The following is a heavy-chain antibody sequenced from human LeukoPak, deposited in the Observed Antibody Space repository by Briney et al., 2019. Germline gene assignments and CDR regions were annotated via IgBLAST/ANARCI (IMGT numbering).Heavy chain of an antibody. Sequence: GGSLRLSCAASGFTFGSYSMNWVRQAPGKGLEWVSSISSSSSHIYYADSVKGRFTISRDNAKNSLYLQMNSLRAEDTAVYYCARRGTYCGGDCSSLYYFDYWGQGTLVTVSS. CDR3: ARRGTYCGGDCSSLYYFDY. D-gene: IGHD2-21*02. CDR1: GFTFGSYS. J-gene: IGHJ4*02. CDR2: ISSSSSHI. V-gene: IGHV3-21*01.